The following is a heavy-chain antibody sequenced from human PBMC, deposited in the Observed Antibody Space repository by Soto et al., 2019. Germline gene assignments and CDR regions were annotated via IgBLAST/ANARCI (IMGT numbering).Heavy chain of an antibody. CDR2: INAGNGNT. Sequence: GASVKVSCKASGYTFTSYAMHWVRQAPGQRLEWMGWINAGNGNTKYSQKFQGRVTITRDTSASTAYMELSSLRSEDTAVYYCARDHMRGYCISTSCPPGVYYYYGMDVWGQGTTVTVSS. D-gene: IGHD2-2*01. CDR3: ARDHMRGYCISTSCPPGVYYYYGMDV. CDR1: GYTFTSYA. J-gene: IGHJ6*02. V-gene: IGHV1-3*01.